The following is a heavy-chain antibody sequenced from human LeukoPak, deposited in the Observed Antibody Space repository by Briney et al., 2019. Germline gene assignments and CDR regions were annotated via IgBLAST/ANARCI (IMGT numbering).Heavy chain of an antibody. CDR1: GFTFSSYW. CDR2: ISSSGSTI. D-gene: IGHD6-13*01. V-gene: IGHV3-48*04. J-gene: IGHJ5*02. CDR3: ARDARQQLDP. Sequence: PGGSLRLSCAASGFTFSSYWMSWVRQAPGRGLEWVSYISSSGSTIYYAASVKGRFTISRDNAKNSLYLQMNSLRAEDTAVYYCARDARQQLDPWGQGTLVTVSS.